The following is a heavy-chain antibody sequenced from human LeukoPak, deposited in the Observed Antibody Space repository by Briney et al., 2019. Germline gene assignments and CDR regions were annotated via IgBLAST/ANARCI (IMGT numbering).Heavy chain of an antibody. Sequence: GGSLRLSCAASGFTFSSYGMHWVRQAPGKGLEWVAVISYDGSNKYYADSVKGRFTISRDNSKNTLYLQMNSLRAGDMAVYYCAKLVDSSGYYSYDAFDIWGQGTVVTVSS. CDR1: GFTFSSYG. CDR3: AKLVDSSGYYSYDAFDI. CDR2: ISYDGSNK. J-gene: IGHJ3*02. D-gene: IGHD3-22*01. V-gene: IGHV3-30*18.